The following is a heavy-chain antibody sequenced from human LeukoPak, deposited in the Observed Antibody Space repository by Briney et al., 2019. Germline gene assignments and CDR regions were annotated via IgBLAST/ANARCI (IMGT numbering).Heavy chain of an antibody. CDR3: ATVPFYYDSSLPYFQH. CDR1: GYTLTELS. V-gene: IGHV1-24*01. J-gene: IGHJ1*01. CDR2: FDPEDGET. Sequence: GASVKVSCKVSGYTLTELSMHWGRQAPGKGLEWMGGFDPEDGETIYAQKFQGRVTMTEDTSTDTAYMELSSLRSEDTAVYYCATVPFYYDSSLPYFQHWGQGTLVTVSS. D-gene: IGHD3-22*01.